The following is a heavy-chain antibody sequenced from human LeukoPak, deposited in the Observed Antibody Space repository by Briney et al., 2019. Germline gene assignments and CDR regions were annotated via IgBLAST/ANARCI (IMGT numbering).Heavy chain of an antibody. Sequence: ASVKVSCKASGYTFTSYGISWVRQAPGQGLEWMGWNSAYNGNTNYAQKLQGRVTMTTDTSTSTAYMELRSLRSDDTAVYYCARDRAYSSGYPPDYWGQGTLVTVSS. CDR2: NSAYNGNT. CDR1: GYTFTSYG. CDR3: ARDRAYSSGYPPDY. J-gene: IGHJ4*02. D-gene: IGHD6-19*01. V-gene: IGHV1-18*01.